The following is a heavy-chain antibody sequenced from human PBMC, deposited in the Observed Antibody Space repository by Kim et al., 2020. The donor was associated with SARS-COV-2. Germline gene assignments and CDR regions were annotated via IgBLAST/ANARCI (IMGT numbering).Heavy chain of an antibody. CDR3: SRVEGGSGSFFDY. CDR2: IYYNGDA. V-gene: IGHV4-59*01. J-gene: IGHJ4*01. D-gene: IGHD3-10*01. CDR1: GGSIRSYY. Sequence: SETLSLTCTVTGGSIRSYYWSWIRQSPGKSLESIGYIYYNGDANYNPSLKSRVTLSVDTPKNQLSLQMKSVTAADTAVYYCSRVEGGSGSFFDYWGHGTL.